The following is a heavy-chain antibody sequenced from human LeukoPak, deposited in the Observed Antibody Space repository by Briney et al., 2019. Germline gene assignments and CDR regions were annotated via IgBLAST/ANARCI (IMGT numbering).Heavy chain of an antibody. CDR2: FDPEDGET. CDR3: ATDLRMSSDIYYYYYGMDV. J-gene: IGHJ6*02. V-gene: IGHV1-24*01. Sequence: ASVKVSCKVSGYTLTELSMHWVRQAPGKGLEWMGGFDPEDGETISAQKFQGRVTMTEDTSTDTAYMELSSLRSEDTTVYYCATDLRMSSDIYYYYYGMDVWGQGTTVTVSS. D-gene: IGHD6-19*01. CDR1: GYTLTELS.